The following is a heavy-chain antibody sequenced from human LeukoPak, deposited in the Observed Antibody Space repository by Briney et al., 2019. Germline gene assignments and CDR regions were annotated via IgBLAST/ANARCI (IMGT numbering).Heavy chain of an antibody. CDR2: IYYSGST. CDR1: GRSISSYY. V-gene: IGHV4-59*01. CDR3: ARVALGIPYYFDY. D-gene: IGHD7-27*01. Sequence: PSETLSLTCTVSGRSISSYYWSWIRQPPGKGLEWIGYIYYSGSTNYNPSLKSRVTISVDTSKNQFSLKLSSVTAADTAVYYCARVALGIPYYFDYWGQGTLVTVSS. J-gene: IGHJ4*02.